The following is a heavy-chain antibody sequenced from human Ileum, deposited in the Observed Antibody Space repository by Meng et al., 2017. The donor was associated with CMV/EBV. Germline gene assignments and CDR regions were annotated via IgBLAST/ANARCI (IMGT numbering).Heavy chain of an antibody. J-gene: IGHJ6*02. Sequence: SETLSLTCTVSGGSISDYYWSWIRQPPGKGLEWIGYVYYSGSSNYDPSLRSRDTISLDTSKNQFSLNLSSVTAADTAVYFCARDLVVARYYGMDVWGQGTTVTVSS. D-gene: IGHD2-21*01. V-gene: IGHV4-59*01. CDR3: ARDLVVARYYGMDV. CDR1: GGSISDYY. CDR2: VYYSGSS.